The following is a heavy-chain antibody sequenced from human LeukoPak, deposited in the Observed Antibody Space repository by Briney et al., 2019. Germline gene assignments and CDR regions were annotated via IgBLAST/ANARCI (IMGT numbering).Heavy chain of an antibody. D-gene: IGHD1-26*01. CDR3: ARGGWELHYFDH. CDR2: ISSSSSYI. Sequence: GGSLRLSCAASGFTFSSYSMNWVRQAPGKGLEWVSSISSSSSYIYYADSVKGRFTISRDNAKNSLYLQMNSLRAEDTAVYYCARGGWELHYFDHWGQGTLVTVSS. J-gene: IGHJ4*02. CDR1: GFTFSSYS. V-gene: IGHV3-21*01.